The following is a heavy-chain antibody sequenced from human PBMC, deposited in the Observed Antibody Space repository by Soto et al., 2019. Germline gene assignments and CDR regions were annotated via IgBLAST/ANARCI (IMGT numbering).Heavy chain of an antibody. V-gene: IGHV3-43*01. CDR1: GFTFDDYT. D-gene: IGHD2-2*01. CDR2: ISWDGGST. CDR3: AKVAQPNYYYVMDV. Sequence: GGSLRLSCAASGFTFDDYTMHWVRQAPGKGLEWVSLISWDGGSTYYADSVKGRFTISRDNSKNSLYLQMNSLRTEDTALYYCAKVAQPNYYYVMDVWGQGTKVTVSS. J-gene: IGHJ6*02.